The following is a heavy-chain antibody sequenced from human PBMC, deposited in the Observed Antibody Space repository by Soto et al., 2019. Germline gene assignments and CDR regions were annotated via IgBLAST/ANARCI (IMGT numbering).Heavy chain of an antibody. CDR3: VRHWSSSGNNWFDP. J-gene: IGHJ5*02. Sequence: SETLSLTCTVSGGSIRSTTYYWAWIRQSPGKGLEWIGSIYYSGTTYYHPSLKSRVTMSVDTPKNQVSLKLSSMTAADTAVYYCVRHWSSSGNNWFDPWGQGTQVTVSS. CDR2: IYYSGTT. CDR1: GGSIRSTTYY. D-gene: IGHD1-1*01. V-gene: IGHV4-39*01.